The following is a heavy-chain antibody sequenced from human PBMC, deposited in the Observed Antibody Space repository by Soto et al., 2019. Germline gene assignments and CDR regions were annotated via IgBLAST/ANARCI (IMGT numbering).Heavy chain of an antibody. Sequence: PGASLKISCKGSGYSFTSYWIGWMRQMPGKGLEWMAIIYPGDSDTRYSPSFEGQVTISADKSISTAYLQWSSLKASDTAMYYCANLLRGLSYGPFDYWGQGNLVTVS. CDR1: GYSFTSYW. CDR3: ANLLRGLSYGPFDY. CDR2: IYPGDSDT. J-gene: IGHJ4*02. V-gene: IGHV5-51*01. D-gene: IGHD5-18*01.